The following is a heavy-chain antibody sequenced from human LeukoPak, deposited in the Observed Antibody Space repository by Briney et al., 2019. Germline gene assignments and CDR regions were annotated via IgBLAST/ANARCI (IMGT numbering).Heavy chain of an antibody. D-gene: IGHD2-15*01. J-gene: IGHJ5*02. CDR1: GFTFDDYA. CDR3: ARPIVGYNWFDP. Sequence: HTGGSLRLSCAASGFTFDDYAMHWVRQAPGKGLEWVSGISWNSGSIGYADPVKGRFTISRDNSKNTLYLQMNSLRAEDTAVYYCARPIVGYNWFDPWGQGTLVTVSS. CDR2: ISWNSGSI. V-gene: IGHV3-9*01.